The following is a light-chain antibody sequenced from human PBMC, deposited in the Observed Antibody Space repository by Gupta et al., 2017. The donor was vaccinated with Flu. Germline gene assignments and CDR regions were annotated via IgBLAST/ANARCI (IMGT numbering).Light chain of an antibody. CDR1: SSDVGGYNF. J-gene: IGLJ2*01. Sequence: QSALTQPPTASGSLGPSVTISCTGSSSDVGGYNFVSWYQQRSGKAPTLMIYDLNRRPAGVPGRFSGSRAGNTASLTVSGLQAEEEADYYCSSYAGTNNLVFGGGTRLTVL. CDR2: DLN. CDR3: SSYAGTNNLV. V-gene: IGLV2-8*01.